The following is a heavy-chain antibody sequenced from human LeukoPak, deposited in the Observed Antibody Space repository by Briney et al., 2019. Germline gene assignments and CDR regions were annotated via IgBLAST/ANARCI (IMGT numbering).Heavy chain of an antibody. CDR3: ARPPALNY. J-gene: IGHJ4*02. CDR2: ISSSGSIL. Sequence: PGGSLRLSCIPSGFTFSGFDMNWVRQAPGKGLEWVSYISSSGSILYYADSVKGRFTISRDNAKNSLYLQMHSLRAEDTAVYYCARPPALNYWGQGTLVTVSS. D-gene: IGHD3-9*01. CDR1: GFTFSGFD. V-gene: IGHV3-48*03.